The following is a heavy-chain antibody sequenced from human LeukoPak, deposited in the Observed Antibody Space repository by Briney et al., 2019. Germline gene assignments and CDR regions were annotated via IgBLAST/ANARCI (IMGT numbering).Heavy chain of an antibody. CDR1: GFTFDDYA. CDR2: ISGDGGST. CDR3: AKDRTRSFDY. J-gene: IGHJ4*02. Sequence: PGGSLRLSCAASGFTFDDYAMHWVRQAPGKGLEWVSLISGDGGSTYYADSVKGRFTISRGNSKNSLYLQMNSLRTEDTALYYSAKDRTRSFDYWGQGTLVTVSS. V-gene: IGHV3-43*02. D-gene: IGHD1-7*01.